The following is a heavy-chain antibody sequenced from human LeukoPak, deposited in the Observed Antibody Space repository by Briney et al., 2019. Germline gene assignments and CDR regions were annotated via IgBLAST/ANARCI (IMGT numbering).Heavy chain of an antibody. V-gene: IGHV3-74*01. D-gene: IGHD6-13*01. J-gene: IGHJ5*02. CDR3: ARDGSGWSNWLDP. CDR2: INTDGSST. CDR1: GFTFSSYW. Sequence: GGSLRLSCAASGFTFSSYWMHWVRQAPGKGLVWVSRINTDGSSTSYADSVKGRFTISRDNAKNTLYLQMNSLRAEDTAVYYCARDGSGWSNWLDPWGQGTLVTVSS.